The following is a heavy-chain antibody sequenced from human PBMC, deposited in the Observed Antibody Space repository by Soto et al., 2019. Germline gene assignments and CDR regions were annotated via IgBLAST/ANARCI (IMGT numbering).Heavy chain of an antibody. CDR3: AKDRAARMGGYYYGMDV. CDR1: GFTFGSYA. V-gene: IGHV3-23*01. J-gene: IGHJ6*02. D-gene: IGHD6-6*01. Sequence: GGSLRLSSAASGFTFGSYAMSWVRQAPGKGLEWVSAISGSGGSTYYADSVKGRFTISRHNSKNTLDLQMNSLRAEDTAVYYCAKDRAARMGGYYYGMDVWGQGTTVTVSS. CDR2: ISGSGGST.